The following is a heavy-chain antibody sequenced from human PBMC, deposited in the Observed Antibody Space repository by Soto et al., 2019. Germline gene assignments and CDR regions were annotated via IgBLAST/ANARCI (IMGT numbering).Heavy chain of an antibody. CDR3: ARDLSGDYGALDT. Sequence: GGSLRLSRAPTGFTFSSYCIHWARQAPGKGLEWVAVIWYDGSNKVYADSVKGRFTISRDNSKNTLYLQMNSLRAEDTAVYYCARDLSGDYGALDTWGQGTMVTVS. J-gene: IGHJ3*02. CDR2: IWYDGSNK. V-gene: IGHV3-33*01. D-gene: IGHD4-17*01. CDR1: GFTFSSYC.